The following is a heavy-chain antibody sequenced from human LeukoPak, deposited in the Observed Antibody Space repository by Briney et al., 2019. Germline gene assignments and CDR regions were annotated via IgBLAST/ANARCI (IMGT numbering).Heavy chain of an antibody. CDR3: AKVGRGGRTGTTFVHFGY. CDR1: GFTFSSYG. J-gene: IGHJ4*02. D-gene: IGHD1-7*01. CDR2: ISYDGSNK. Sequence: GGSLRLSCAASGFTFSSYGMHWVRQAPGKGLEWVAVISYDGSNKYYADSVKGRFTISRDNSKNTLYLQMDSLRAEDTAVYYCAKVGRGGRTGTTFVHFGYWGQGTLVTVSS. V-gene: IGHV3-30*18.